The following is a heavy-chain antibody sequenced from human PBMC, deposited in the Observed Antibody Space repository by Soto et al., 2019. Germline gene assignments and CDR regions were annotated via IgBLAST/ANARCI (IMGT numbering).Heavy chain of an antibody. CDR2: ISATGGGT. Sequence: GGSLRLSCAASGFKFSNYAMSWVRQAPGKGLEWVSLISATGGGTYYADSVEGRFTIPRDNSHNTLYLQVHSLTAEDTAVYYCAKDRRAGGNSAFYFDFWGQGAQVTVSS. V-gene: IGHV3-23*01. CDR3: AKDRRAGGNSAFYFDF. CDR1: GFKFSNYA. J-gene: IGHJ4*02. D-gene: IGHD3-16*01.